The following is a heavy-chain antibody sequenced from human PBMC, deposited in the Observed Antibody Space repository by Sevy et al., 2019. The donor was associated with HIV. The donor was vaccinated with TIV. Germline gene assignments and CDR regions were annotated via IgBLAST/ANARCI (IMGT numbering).Heavy chain of an antibody. Sequence: GGSLRLSCAASGLSVSRNYLSWVRQAPGKGLEWVSVIYPGGSTYCADSVKGRFTVSRDKAKNTSYYQMNSLRAEDTAVYYCASQLGIGAFDIWGQGTMVTVSS. CDR3: ASQLGIGAFDI. D-gene: IGHD7-27*01. CDR1: GLSVSRNY. J-gene: IGHJ3*02. V-gene: IGHV3-53*01. CDR2: IYPGGST.